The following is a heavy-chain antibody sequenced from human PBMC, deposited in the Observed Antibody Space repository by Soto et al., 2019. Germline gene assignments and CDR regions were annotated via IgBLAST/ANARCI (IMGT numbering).Heavy chain of an antibody. V-gene: IGHV4-31*03. CDR2: TSNSGST. CDR3: ARGGGSTKVDY. D-gene: IGHD2-2*01. CDR1: GGSITSSGYY. J-gene: IGHJ4*02. Sequence: QVQLQESGPGLVKPSQTLSLTCTVSGGSITSSGYYWSWIRQHPGEGLEWIGFTSNSGSTSYNPSLHSRDTISVDTSSNPFSLNLKSVTAADTAVYYCARGGGSTKVDYGGQGTLVTVSP.